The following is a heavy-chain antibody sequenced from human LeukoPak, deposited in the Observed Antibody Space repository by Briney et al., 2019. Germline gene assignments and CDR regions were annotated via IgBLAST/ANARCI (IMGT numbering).Heavy chain of an antibody. Sequence: PAGWLRLSCSASAFTVSSNYVSCVRQPAAKGLEWVSVIYSGGTTFDAGSEKGRFTSARDNTKNTLYLKMNCLRADDTAVYYCTKLKGWYGEGYFDYWGQGTLVTVSS. D-gene: IGHD3-10*01. J-gene: IGHJ4*02. V-gene: IGHV3-53*01. CDR2: IYSGGTT. CDR3: TKLKGWYGEGYFDY. CDR1: AFTVSSNY.